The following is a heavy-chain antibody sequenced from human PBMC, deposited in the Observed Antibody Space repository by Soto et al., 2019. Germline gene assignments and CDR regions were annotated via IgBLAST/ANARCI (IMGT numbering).Heavy chain of an antibody. V-gene: IGHV3-15*01. Sequence: GGSLRLSCAASGFTFSNAWMSWVRQAPGKGLEWVGRIKSKTDGGTTDYAAPVKVRFTISRDDSKNTLYLQMNSLKTEDTAVYYCTTDRGYSSSWFDYWGQGTLVTVSS. CDR3: TTDRGYSSSWFDY. J-gene: IGHJ4*02. D-gene: IGHD6-13*01. CDR1: GFTFSNAW. CDR2: IKSKTDGGTT.